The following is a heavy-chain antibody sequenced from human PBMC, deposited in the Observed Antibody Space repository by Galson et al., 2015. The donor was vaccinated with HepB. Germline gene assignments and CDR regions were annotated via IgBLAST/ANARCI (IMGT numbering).Heavy chain of an antibody. CDR2: IYHSGST. V-gene: IGHV4-4*02. J-gene: IGHJ5*02. CDR3: ARDHFREGRMGIIAAAGTGWFDP. Sequence: CTVSGGSISSSNWWSWVRQPPGKGLEWIGEIYHSGSTNYNPSLKSRVTISVDKSKNQFSLKLSSVTAADTAVYYCARDHFREGRMGIIAAAGTGWFDPWGQGTLVTVSS. D-gene: IGHD6-13*01. CDR1: GGSISSSNW.